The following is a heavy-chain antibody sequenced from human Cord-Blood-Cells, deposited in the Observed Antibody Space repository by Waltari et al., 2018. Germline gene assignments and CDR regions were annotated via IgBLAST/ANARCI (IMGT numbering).Heavy chain of an antibody. CDR1: GGSISSYY. V-gene: IGHV4-59*08. CDR2: IYYSGST. Sequence: QVQLQESVPGLVKPSETLSLTCTVSGGSISSYYWSWIRQPPGKGLEWIGYIYYSGSTNYNPSLQSRGTISVDTSKNQFSLKLSSVTAADTAVYYCARRRSYFDYWGQGTLVTVSS. CDR3: ARRRSYFDY. J-gene: IGHJ4*02.